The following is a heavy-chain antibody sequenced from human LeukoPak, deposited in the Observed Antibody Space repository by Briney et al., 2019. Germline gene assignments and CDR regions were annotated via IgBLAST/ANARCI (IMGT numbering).Heavy chain of an antibody. D-gene: IGHD6-19*01. Sequence: ASVKVSCTASGYTFTVYYMHWVRQAPGQGLEWMGWINPNSGGTNYAQKFQGRVTMTRDTSISTAYMELSRLRSDDTAVYYCARSEQWLDAFDIWGQGTMVTVSS. J-gene: IGHJ3*02. V-gene: IGHV1-2*02. CDR2: INPNSGGT. CDR1: GYTFTVYY. CDR3: ARSEQWLDAFDI.